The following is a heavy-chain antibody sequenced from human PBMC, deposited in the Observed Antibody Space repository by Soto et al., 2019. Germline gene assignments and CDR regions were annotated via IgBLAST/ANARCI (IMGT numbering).Heavy chain of an antibody. CDR1: GFTLSSYW. J-gene: IGHJ6*02. D-gene: IGHD6-19*01. Sequence: EVQLVESGGGLVQPGGSLRLSCAASGFTLSSYWMNWVRQAPGKGLEWVANIKQDGSEKYYVDSVKGRFIISRDNAKNSLYLQLNSLRAEDTAVYYCARDADASGWYHYGMDVWGQGPWSPPP. CDR2: IKQDGSEK. CDR3: ARDADASGWYHYGMDV. V-gene: IGHV3-7*01.